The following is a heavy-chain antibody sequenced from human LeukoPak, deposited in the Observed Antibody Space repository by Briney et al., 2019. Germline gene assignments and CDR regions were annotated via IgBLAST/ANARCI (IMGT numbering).Heavy chain of an antibody. J-gene: IGHJ6*02. CDR2: IIPILGIA. V-gene: IGHV1-69*04. CDR3: ARKGNIVVVPAAMTLADYYYGMDV. D-gene: IGHD2-2*01. Sequence: SVKVSCKASGGTFSSYAISWVRQAPGQGLEWMGRIIPILGIANYAQKFQGRVTITADKSTSTAYMELGSLRSEDTAVYYCARKGNIVVVPAAMTLADYYYGMDVWGQGTTVTVSS. CDR1: GGTFSSYA.